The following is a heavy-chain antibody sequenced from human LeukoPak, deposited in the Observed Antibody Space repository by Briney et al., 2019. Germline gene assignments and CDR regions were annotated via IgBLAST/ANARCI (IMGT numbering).Heavy chain of an antibody. CDR2: INHSGST. CDR3: ARGGHYSDAFDI. J-gene: IGHJ3*02. CDR1: GGSFSGYY. V-gene: IGHV4-34*01. Sequence: SETLSLTCAVYGGSFSGYYWSWIRQPPGKGLEWIGEINHSGSTNYNPSLKSRVTILVDTSKNHFSLKLSSVTAADTAVYYCARGGHYSDAFDIWGQGTMVTVSS. D-gene: IGHD3-10*01.